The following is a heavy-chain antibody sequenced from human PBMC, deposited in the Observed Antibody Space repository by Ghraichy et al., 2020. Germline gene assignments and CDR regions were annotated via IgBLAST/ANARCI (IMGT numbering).Heavy chain of an antibody. CDR2: IYYSGST. CDR3: ARAPLGDSSGYYFTGSSPFDY. Sequence: SETLSLTCTVSGGSISSYYWSWIRQPPGKGLEWIGYIYYSGSTNYNPSLKSRVTISVDTSKNQFSLKLSSVTAADTAVYYCARAPLGDSSGYYFTGSSPFDYWGQGTLVTVSS. J-gene: IGHJ4*02. D-gene: IGHD3-22*01. CDR1: GGSISSYY. V-gene: IGHV4-59*01.